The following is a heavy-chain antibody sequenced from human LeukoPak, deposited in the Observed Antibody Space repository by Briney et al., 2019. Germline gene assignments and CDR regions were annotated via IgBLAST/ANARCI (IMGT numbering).Heavy chain of an antibody. CDR1: GFTFSSYE. J-gene: IGHJ3*02. Sequence: GGSLRLSCAASGFTFSSYEMNWVRQAPGKGLEWVSYISSSGSTIYYADSVKGRFTISRDNAKNSLYLQMNSLRAEDTAVYYCARGQAGTTLDAFDIGGQGTMVTVSS. V-gene: IGHV3-48*03. CDR3: ARGQAGTTLDAFDI. CDR2: ISSSGSTI. D-gene: IGHD1-1*01.